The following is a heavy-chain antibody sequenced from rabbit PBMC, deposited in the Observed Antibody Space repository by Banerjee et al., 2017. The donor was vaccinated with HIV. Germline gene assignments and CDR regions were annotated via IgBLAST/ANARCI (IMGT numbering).Heavy chain of an antibody. CDR1: GFTLSSYW. D-gene: IGHD1-1*01. J-gene: IGHJ4*01. V-gene: IGHV1S45*01. CDR2: IYTSSGST. CDR3: ARDLSENTWNFNF. Sequence: QEQLVESGGDLVKPGTSLTLTCTASGFTLSSYWMCWVRQAPGKGLEWIACIYTSSGSTWYASWAKGRFTISKTSSTTVDLKMTSLTAADTATYFCARDLSENTWNFNFWGQGTLVTVS.